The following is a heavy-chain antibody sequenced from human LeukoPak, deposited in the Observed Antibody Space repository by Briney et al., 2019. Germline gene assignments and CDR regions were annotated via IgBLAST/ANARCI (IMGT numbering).Heavy chain of an antibody. CDR1: GFTFSSYA. Sequence: PGGSLRLSCAASGFTFSSYAMSWVRQAPGKGLEWVSAISGSGGSTYYADSVKGRFTISRDNSKNTLYLQMNSLRAEDTAVYYCASKKGRTLAVAGNSYFQHWGQGTLVTVSS. CDR2: ISGSGGST. D-gene: IGHD6-19*01. CDR3: ASKKGRTLAVAGNSYFQH. J-gene: IGHJ1*01. V-gene: IGHV3-23*01.